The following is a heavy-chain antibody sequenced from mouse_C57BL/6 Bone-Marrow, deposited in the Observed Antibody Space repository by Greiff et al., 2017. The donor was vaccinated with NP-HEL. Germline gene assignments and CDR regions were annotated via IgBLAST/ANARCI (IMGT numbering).Heavy chain of an antibody. CDR2: ISDGGSYT. CDR3: ARDGYYLYYFDS. CDR1: GFTFSSYA. J-gene: IGHJ2*01. Sequence: EVHLVESGGGLVKPGGSLKLSCAASGFTFSSYAMSWVRQTPEKRLEWVATISDGGSYTYYPDNVKGRFTISRDNAKNNLYLQMSHLKSEDTAMYYCARDGYYLYYFDSWGQSTTLTVSS. D-gene: IGHD2-3*01. V-gene: IGHV5-4*01.